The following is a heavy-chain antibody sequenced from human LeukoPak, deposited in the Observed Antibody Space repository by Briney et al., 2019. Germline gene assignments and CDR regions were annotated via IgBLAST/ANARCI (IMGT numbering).Heavy chain of an antibody. D-gene: IGHD6-13*01. CDR2: ISAYNGNT. CDR1: GYTFTSYG. J-gene: IGHJ6*03. V-gene: IGHV1-18*01. Sequence: GASVKVSCKASGYTFTSYGISWVRQAPGQGLEWMGWISAYNGNTNYAQKLQGRVTMTTDKSTSTAYMELRSLRSDDTAVYYCARDGYSSSWYGYYYYKDVWGKGTTVTVSS. CDR3: ARDGYSSSWYGYYYYKDV.